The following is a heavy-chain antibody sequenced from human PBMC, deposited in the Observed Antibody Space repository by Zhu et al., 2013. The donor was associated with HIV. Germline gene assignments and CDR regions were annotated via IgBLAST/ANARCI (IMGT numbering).Heavy chain of an antibody. CDR1: GGTFSSYA. D-gene: IGHD3-22*01. J-gene: IGHJ3*02. V-gene: IGHV1-69*01. CDR2: IIPIFGTA. Sequence: QVQLVQSGAEVKKPGSSVKVSCKASGGTFSSYAISWVRQAPGQGLEWMGGIIPIFGTANYAQKFQGRVTITADESTSTAYMELSSLRSEDTAVYYCARDYGQWESIVVEPSLDAFDIWGQGTMVTVSS. CDR3: ARDYGQWESIVVEPSLDAFDI.